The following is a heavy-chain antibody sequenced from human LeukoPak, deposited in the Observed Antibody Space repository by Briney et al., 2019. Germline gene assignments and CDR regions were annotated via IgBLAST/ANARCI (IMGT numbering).Heavy chain of an antibody. V-gene: IGHV3-21*04. Sequence: GGSLRLSCAASGFTFSSYSMNWVRQAPGKGLEWVSSISSSSNYIYYADSVKGRVTISRDNAKNSLYLQMNSLRPEDTALYYCATNGGGDSGYGNFDYWGQGTLVTVSS. CDR2: ISSSSNYI. J-gene: IGHJ4*02. CDR1: GFTFSSYS. D-gene: IGHD5-12*01. CDR3: ATNGGGDSGYGNFDY.